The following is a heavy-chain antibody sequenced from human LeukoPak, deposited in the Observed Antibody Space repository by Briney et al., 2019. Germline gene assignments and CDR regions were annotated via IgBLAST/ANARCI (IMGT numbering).Heavy chain of an antibody. D-gene: IGHD3/OR15-3a*01. CDR3: ASWTGPAPDAFDI. CDR2: IIPIFGTA. CDR1: GGTFSSYA. Sequence: SVKVSCKASGGTFSSYAISWVRQAPGQGLEWMGGIIPIFGTANYAQKFQGRVTITADKSTSTAYMELSSLRSEDTAVYYCASWTGPAPDAFDIWGQGKMVTVSS. J-gene: IGHJ3*02. V-gene: IGHV1-69*06.